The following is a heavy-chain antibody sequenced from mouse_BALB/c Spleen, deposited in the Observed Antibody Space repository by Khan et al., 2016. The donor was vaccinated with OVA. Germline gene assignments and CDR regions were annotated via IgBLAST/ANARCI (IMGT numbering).Heavy chain of an antibody. CDR3: ARLAYYYDSEGFAY. CDR1: GFTFSTYG. D-gene: IGHD1-1*01. J-gene: IGHJ3*01. V-gene: IGHV5-6*01. CDR2: ISTGGSYT. Sequence: EVELVESGGDLVKPGGSLKLSCAASGFTFSTYGMSWVRQTPDKRLEWVATISTGGSYTSSPDSVKGRFTISRDNAKNTLYLQMSSLKSEDTAMFYCARLAYYYDSEGFAYWGQGTLVTVSA.